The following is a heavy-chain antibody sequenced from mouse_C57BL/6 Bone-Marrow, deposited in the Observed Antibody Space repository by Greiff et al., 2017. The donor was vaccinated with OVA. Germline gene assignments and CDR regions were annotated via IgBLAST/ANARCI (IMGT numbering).Heavy chain of an antibody. J-gene: IGHJ2*01. CDR1: GYTFTSYW. V-gene: IGHV1-55*01. CDR3: ARGYYGSSGDY. Sequence: QVQLQQPGAELVKPGASVKMSCKASGYTFTSYWLTWVKQRPGQGLEWIGDIYPGSGSTNYNEKFKSKATLTVDTSSSTAYMQLSSLTSEDSAVYYCARGYYGSSGDYWGQGTTLTVSS. D-gene: IGHD1-1*01. CDR2: IYPGSGST.